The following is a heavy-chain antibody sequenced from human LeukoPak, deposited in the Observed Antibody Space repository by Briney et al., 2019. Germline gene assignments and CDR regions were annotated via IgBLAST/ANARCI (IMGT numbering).Heavy chain of an antibody. CDR3: AKEHDLWHEEGNWFDP. CDR2: ISGSGGST. D-gene: IGHD3-3*01. J-gene: IGHJ5*02. CDR1: GFTFSSYD. Sequence: QPGGSLRLSCAASGFTFSSYDMSWVRQAPGKGLEWVSGISGSGGSTYYADSVKGRFTISRDNSKNTLYLQLNSLRAEDTAVYYCAKEHDLWHEEGNWFDPWGQGTLVTVSS. V-gene: IGHV3-23*01.